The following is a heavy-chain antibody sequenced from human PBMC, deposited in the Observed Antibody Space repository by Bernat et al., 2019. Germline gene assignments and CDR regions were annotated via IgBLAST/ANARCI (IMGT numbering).Heavy chain of an antibody. Sequence: QVQLQESGPGLVKPPGTLSLTCGVSGDSINHWWSWVRQAPGEGLEWIGEVHPSGSTNYSPSLRSRVTILVDRSKNQLSLQLNSVTAADTAIYYCAREIGGDGLDIWCQGTLVIVSS. CDR3: AREIGGDGLDI. J-gene: IGHJ3*02. V-gene: IGHV4-4*03. CDR1: GDSINHW. CDR2: VHPSGST. D-gene: IGHD3-10*01.